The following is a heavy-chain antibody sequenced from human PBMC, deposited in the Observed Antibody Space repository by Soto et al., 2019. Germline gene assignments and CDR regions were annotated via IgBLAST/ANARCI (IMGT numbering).Heavy chain of an antibody. CDR2: TYYRSKWYN. CDR1: GDSVSSNSAA. CDR3: ALAVARTGELVY. Sequence: SQTLSLPCAISGDSVSSNSAAWNWIRQSPSRGLEWLGRTYYRSKWYNDYAVSVKSRITINPDTSKNQFSLQLNSVTPEDTAVYYCALAVARTGELVYWGQGTLVTVSS. J-gene: IGHJ4*02. V-gene: IGHV6-1*01. D-gene: IGHD6-19*01.